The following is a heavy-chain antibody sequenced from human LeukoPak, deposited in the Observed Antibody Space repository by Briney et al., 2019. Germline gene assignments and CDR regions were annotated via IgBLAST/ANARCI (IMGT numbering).Heavy chain of an antibody. CDR3: ARGGGGNSYCYYYYMDV. D-gene: IGHD4-23*01. J-gene: IGHJ6*03. CDR1: GGTFSSYA. V-gene: IGHV1-69*05. CDR2: IIPIFGTA. Sequence: SVNVSCTASGGTFSSYAISWVRQAPGQGLEWMGGIIPIFGTANYAQKFQGRVTITTDESTSTAYMELSSLRSGDTAVYFCARGGGGNSYCYYYYMDVWGKGTTVTVSS.